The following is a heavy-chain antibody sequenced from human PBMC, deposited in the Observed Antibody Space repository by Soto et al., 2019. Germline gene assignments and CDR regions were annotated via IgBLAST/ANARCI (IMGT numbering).Heavy chain of an antibody. CDR3: ARAFFFDISGFSDAFDI. CDR1: DDSMNSDHYY. J-gene: IGHJ3*02. V-gene: IGHV4-30-4*01. D-gene: IGHD3-22*01. Sequence: QVQLQESGPGLVKPSQTLSLTCNVSDDSMNSDHYYWSWIRQPPGKGLEWIGYIHYSEMAYYNPSLKSRVTILMDRAKNQFSLRLSSVTAADTAVYYCARAFFFDISGFSDAFDIWGPGTLVTVSS. CDR2: IHYSEMA.